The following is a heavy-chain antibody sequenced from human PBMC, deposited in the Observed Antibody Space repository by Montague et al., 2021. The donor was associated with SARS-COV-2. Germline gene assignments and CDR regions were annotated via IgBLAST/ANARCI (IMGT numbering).Heavy chain of an antibody. CDR3: ARGHLSVSMIVVVFTSASYYFDY. D-gene: IGHD3-22*01. J-gene: IGHJ4*02. CDR2: IRQSGRI. CDR1: GGSFGDDH. V-gene: IGHV4-34*01. Sequence: SETLSLTCAVYGGSFGDDHWSWIRQPPGKGLEWIGNIRQSGRINYNPSLKSRVTISVDTSKNQFSLKLTSVTAADTGLYFCARGHLSVSMIVVVFTSASYYFDYWGQGAQVTVSS.